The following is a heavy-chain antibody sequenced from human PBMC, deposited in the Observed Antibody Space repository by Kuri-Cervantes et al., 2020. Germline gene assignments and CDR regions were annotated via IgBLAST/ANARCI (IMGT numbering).Heavy chain of an antibody. J-gene: IGHJ6*03. CDR3: AIYVLRFLEWFSAAYYYMDV. Sequence: ASVKVSCKASGYTFTGYYMHWVRQAPGQGLEWMGWINPNSGGTNYAQKFQGWVTITADKSTSTAYMELSSLRSEDTAVYYCAIYVLRFLEWFSAAYYYMDVWGKGTTVTVSS. CDR1: GYTFTGYY. CDR2: INPNSGGT. D-gene: IGHD3-3*01. V-gene: IGHV1-2*04.